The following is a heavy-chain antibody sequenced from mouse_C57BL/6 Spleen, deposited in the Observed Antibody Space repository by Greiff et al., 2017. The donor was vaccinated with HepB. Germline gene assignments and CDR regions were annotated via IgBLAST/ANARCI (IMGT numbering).Heavy chain of an antibody. J-gene: IGHJ4*01. V-gene: IGHV1-22*01. CDR2: INPNNGGT. CDR1: GYTFTDYN. CDR3: ARIHYSNYEGYAMDY. Sequence: EVQLQQSGPELVKPGASVKMSCKASGYTFTDYNMHWVKQSHGKSLEWIGYINPNNGGTSYNQKFKGKATLTVNKSSSTAYMELRSLTSEESAVYYCARIHYSNYEGYAMDYWGQGTSVTVSS. D-gene: IGHD2-5*01.